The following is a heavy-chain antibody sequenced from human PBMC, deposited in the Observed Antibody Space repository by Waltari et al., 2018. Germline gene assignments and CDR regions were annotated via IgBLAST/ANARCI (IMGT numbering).Heavy chain of an antibody. CDR2: THWDGAK. Sequence: HTTLRESGPTLVKPTQTLTQTCTFSAFSLATHGMGVGWIRQPPGNALEWHARTHWDGAKRYSPSLMGRLTITKDTSKDQVVLRMTNMDPLDTATYFCAHNDVAMEVSSFDYWGQGTLVSVSS. CDR1: AFSLATHGMG. J-gene: IGHJ4*02. CDR3: AHNDVAMEVSSFDY. V-gene: IGHV2-5*02. D-gene: IGHD2-8*01.